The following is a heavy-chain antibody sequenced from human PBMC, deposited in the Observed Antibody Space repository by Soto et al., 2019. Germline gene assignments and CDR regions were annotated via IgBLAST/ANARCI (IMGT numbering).Heavy chain of an antibody. CDR3: AKEGTAEWIHYYYPTDV. V-gene: IGHV3-30-3*01. CDR2: ISYDGSNK. Sequence: GGSLRLSCAASGFTFSSYAMHWVRQAPGKGLEWVAVISYDGSNKYYAASVKGRFTLSRDNSKDTVYLQMNSLRVEDTAFYYCAKEGTAEWIHYYYPTDVWGRGTPVTVSS. J-gene: IGHJ6*02. D-gene: IGHD5-18*01. CDR1: GFTFSSYA.